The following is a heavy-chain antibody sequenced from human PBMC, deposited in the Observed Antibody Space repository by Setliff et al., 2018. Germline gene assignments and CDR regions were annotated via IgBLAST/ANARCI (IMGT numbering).Heavy chain of an antibody. CDR1: GGSISSYS. Sequence: SETLSLTCNVSGGSISSYSWSWIRQAPGKGLEWIGYLYYSGNTNYNPSLKSRVTISVDTSKNQVSLKLTSVTVADTAVYYCARDYWGSLDYWGQGILVTVSS. J-gene: IGHJ4*02. D-gene: IGHD7-27*01. CDR2: LYYSGNT. CDR3: ARDYWGSLDY. V-gene: IGHV4-4*08.